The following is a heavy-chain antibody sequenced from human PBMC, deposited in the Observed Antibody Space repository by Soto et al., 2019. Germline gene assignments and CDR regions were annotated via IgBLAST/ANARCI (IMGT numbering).Heavy chain of an antibody. V-gene: IGHV3-48*01. D-gene: IGHD3-22*01. Sequence: PGGSLRLSCSASGFIFSSYGMNWVRQTPGKGLEWVSYISSGATTIYYADSVKGRFTISRDNAKNSLYLQMNSLRVEDTAVYYCARDQLYYNDISGRPLNAFDVWGQGTMVTVSS. CDR2: ISSGATTI. CDR1: GFIFSSYG. CDR3: ARDQLYYNDISGRPLNAFDV. J-gene: IGHJ3*01.